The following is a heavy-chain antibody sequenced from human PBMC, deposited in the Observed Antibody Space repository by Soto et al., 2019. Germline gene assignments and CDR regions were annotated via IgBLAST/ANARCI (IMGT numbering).Heavy chain of an antibody. CDR1: GYTFTSYG. J-gene: IGHJ5*02. D-gene: IGHD4-17*01. V-gene: IGHV1-18*01. CDR3: ARVRPVTTSVLNWYDP. CDR2: ISGYNGNK. Sequence: QVQLVQSGAEVKKPGASVKVSCKASGYTFTSYGISWVRQAPGQGLEWMGWISGYNGNKNYAQKVQDRVIMTTDTSTNTAYMELMSLRSDDTAVYYCARVRPVTTSVLNWYDPWGQGTLVTVSS.